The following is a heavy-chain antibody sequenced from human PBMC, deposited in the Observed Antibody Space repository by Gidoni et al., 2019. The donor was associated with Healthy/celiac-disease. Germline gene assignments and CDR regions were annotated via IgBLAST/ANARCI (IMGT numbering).Heavy chain of an antibody. CDR1: GFTFSSYS. D-gene: IGHD2-15*01. CDR3: ARKNVFDCSGGSCRRSPFDP. J-gene: IGHJ5*02. CDR2: ISSSSSTI. V-gene: IGHV3-48*02. Sequence: EVQPVESGGGLVQPGGSLRLSCAASGFTFSSYSMNWVRQAPGKGLEWVSYISSSSSTIYYADSVKGRFTISRDNAKNSLYLQMNSLRDEDTAVYYCARKNVFDCSGGSCRRSPFDPWGQGTLVTVSS.